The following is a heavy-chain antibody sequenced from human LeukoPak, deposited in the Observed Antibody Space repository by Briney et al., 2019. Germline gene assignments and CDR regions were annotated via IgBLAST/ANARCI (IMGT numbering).Heavy chain of an antibody. V-gene: IGHV3-30*03. J-gene: IGHJ4*02. CDR1: GFTFSSYG. CDR2: ISYDGSNK. CDR3: AVIAVAGGGGFDY. D-gene: IGHD6-19*01. Sequence: GGSLRLSCAASGFTFSSYGMHWVRQAPGKGLEWVAVISYDGSNKYYADSVKGRFTISRDNSKNMLYLQMNSLRAEATAVYYCAVIAVAGGGGFDYWGQGTLVTVSS.